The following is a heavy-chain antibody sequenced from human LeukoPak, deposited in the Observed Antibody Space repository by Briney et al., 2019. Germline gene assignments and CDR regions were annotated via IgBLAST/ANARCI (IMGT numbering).Heavy chain of an antibody. J-gene: IGHJ4*02. CDR1: GVTFSTYS. D-gene: IGHD3-22*01. Sequence: GGSLRLSCAVSGVTFSTYSMYWVRQAPGKGLEWVSSISSSSSYIYYADSVKGRFTISRDNANNSLYLQMNSLRAEDTAVYYCAREIGTRGYRTYCCQGTLVTVSS. CDR3: AREIGTRGYRTY. V-gene: IGHV3-21*01. CDR2: ISSSSSYI.